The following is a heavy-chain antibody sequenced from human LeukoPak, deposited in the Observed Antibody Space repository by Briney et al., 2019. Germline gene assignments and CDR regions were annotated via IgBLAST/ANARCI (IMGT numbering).Heavy chain of an antibody. V-gene: IGHV4-30-4*02. CDR3: ARVTVLYGPSHFDY. CDR2: SYYSGGT. D-gene: IGHD3-10*01. CDR1: GGSISSGDYY. J-gene: IGHJ4*02. Sequence: PSETLSLTCTVSGGSISSGDYYWSWIRQPPGKGLEWIGYSYYSGGTYYNSSLKSRVTISVDTSKNQFSLKLSSVTAADTAVYYCARVTVLYGPSHFDYWGQGTLVTVSS.